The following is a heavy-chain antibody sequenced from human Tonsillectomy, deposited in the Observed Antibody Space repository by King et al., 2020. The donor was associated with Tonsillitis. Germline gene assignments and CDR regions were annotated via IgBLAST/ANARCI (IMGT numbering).Heavy chain of an antibody. Sequence: VQLVESGGGLVQPVGSLRLSCAASGFSFTTYAMSWVRQAPGKVLEWVSSISGSGGITYYADSVKGRFTISSDNSKNTRCLQRNSLRAEDTAVYYCAGLDVVVPDAIGSFSRYNYDMDVWGQGTTVTVSS. CDR2: ISGSGGIT. CDR3: AGLDVVVPDAIGSFSRYNYDMDV. V-gene: IGHV3-23*04. J-gene: IGHJ6*02. D-gene: IGHD2-2*02. CDR1: GFSFTTYA.